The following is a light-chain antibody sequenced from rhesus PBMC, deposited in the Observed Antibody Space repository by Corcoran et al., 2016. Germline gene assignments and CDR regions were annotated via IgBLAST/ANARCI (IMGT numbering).Light chain of an antibody. CDR3: QHYYSTPYS. V-gene: IGKV1-25*01. Sequence: DIQMTQSPSSLSASVGDRVTITCRASQGITNDLAWYHQTPGETPKRLIYEASSLQSGIPSRFSGSGCGTVFTLTISSLQPEDFVIYYCQHYYSTPYSFGQRTKVEIK. CDR1: QGITND. J-gene: IGKJ2*01. CDR2: EAS.